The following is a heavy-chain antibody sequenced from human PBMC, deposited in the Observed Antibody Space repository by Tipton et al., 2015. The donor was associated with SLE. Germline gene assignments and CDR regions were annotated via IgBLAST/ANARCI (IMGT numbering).Heavy chain of an antibody. V-gene: IGHV4-39*07. J-gene: IGHJ6*03. CDR3: AKTYGSGSYNYYYMDV. CDR1: GGSISSSTYY. D-gene: IGHD3-10*01. CDR2: VYYSGST. Sequence: LRLSCIVSGGSISSSTYYWGWIRQPPGKGLEWIGSVYYSGSTYYNPSLKSRVTISVDTSKNQFSLKLSSVTAADTAVYYCAKTYGSGSYNYYYMDVWGKGTTVTVSS.